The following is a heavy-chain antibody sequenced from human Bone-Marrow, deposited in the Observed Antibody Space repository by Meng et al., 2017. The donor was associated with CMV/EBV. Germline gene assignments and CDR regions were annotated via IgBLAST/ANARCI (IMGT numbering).Heavy chain of an antibody. Sequence: GSLRLSCTASDYSISSDYYWGWIRQPPGKGLEYIGSVSHSRSTYYNPSLKSRVTMSIDTSNNQFSLKLSSVTAADTAVYYCARVQKTVTLGYFDYWGQGTLVTVSS. D-gene: IGHD4-17*01. V-gene: IGHV4-38-2*02. CDR3: ARVQKTVTLGYFDY. CDR2: VSHSRST. CDR1: DYSISSDYY. J-gene: IGHJ4*02.